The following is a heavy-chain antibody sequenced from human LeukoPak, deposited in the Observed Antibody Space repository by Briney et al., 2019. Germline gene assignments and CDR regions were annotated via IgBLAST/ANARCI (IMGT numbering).Heavy chain of an antibody. CDR3: ARTYDGYFDY. Sequence: SGPTLLKPTQTLTLTCTFSGFSLSTRGMCVSWNRQPPGKALEWLARIDWDDDKYYSTSLKTRLTISQDTSKNQVVLTMTNMDPVDTATYYCARTYDGYFDYWGQGTLVTVSS. V-gene: IGHV2-70*11. D-gene: IGHD5-12*01. CDR2: IDWDDDK. CDR1: GFSLSTRGMC. J-gene: IGHJ4*02.